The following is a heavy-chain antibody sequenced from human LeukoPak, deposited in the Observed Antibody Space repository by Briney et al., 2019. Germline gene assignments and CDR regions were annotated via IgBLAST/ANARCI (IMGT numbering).Heavy chain of an antibody. V-gene: IGHV3-30*18. J-gene: IGHJ4*02. CDR3: AKTNMVRGVTGYYFDY. CDR2: ISNDGSNK. Sequence: HSGGSLRLSCAASRFTFSSYGMHSVRQTPGKGLEWVAVISNDGSNKYYADSVKGRFTISRDNSKNTLYLQMNSLRAEDTAVYYCAKTNMVRGVTGYYFDYWGQGTLVTVSS. CDR1: RFTFSSYG. D-gene: IGHD3-10*01.